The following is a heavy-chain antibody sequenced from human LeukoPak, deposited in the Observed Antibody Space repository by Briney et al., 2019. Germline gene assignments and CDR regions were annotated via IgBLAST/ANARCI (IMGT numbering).Heavy chain of an antibody. J-gene: IGHJ1*01. Sequence: PSQTLSLTCTVSGGSVSSGDYYWSWIRQPAGKGLEWIGRIYTSGNTKYSPSLQSRVSMSVDTSKKQFSLHLSSVTAADTGTYYCVRDRQAVRYFQYWGQGILVTVSS. V-gene: IGHV4-61*02. CDR1: GGSVSSGDYY. CDR3: VRDRQAVRYFQY. CDR2: IYTSGNT.